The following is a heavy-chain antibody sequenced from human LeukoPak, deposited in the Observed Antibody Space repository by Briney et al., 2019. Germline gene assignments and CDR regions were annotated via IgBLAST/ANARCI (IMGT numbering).Heavy chain of an antibody. Sequence: GESLKISCAASGFTVSSNYMSWVRQAPGKGLEWASVIYSGGSTYYADSVKGRFTFSRDNSKNTLYLQMNSLRAEDTAVYYCARGEHIVVVPAAIPLDYWGQGTLVTVSS. V-gene: IGHV3-66*02. CDR1: GFTVSSNY. CDR2: IYSGGST. J-gene: IGHJ4*02. CDR3: ARGEHIVVVPAAIPLDY. D-gene: IGHD2-2*01.